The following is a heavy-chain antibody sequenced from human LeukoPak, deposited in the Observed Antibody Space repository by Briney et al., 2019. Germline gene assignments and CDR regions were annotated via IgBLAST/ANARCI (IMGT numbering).Heavy chain of an antibody. CDR3: AKGQGSSYYYGMDV. D-gene: IGHD1-26*01. V-gene: IGHV3-30*18. J-gene: IGHJ6*02. Sequence: GGSLRLSCAASGFTFSSYGMHWVRQAPGKGLEWVAVISYDGSNKYYADSVKGRITISRDNSKNTLYLQMNSLRAEDTAVYYCAKGQGSSYYYGMDVWGQGTTVTVSS. CDR2: ISYDGSNK. CDR1: GFTFSSYG.